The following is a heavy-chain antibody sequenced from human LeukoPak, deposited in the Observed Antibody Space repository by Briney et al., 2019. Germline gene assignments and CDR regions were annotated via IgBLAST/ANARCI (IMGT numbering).Heavy chain of an antibody. V-gene: IGHV1-2*02. CDR2: NNPNSGGT. J-gene: IGHJ4*02. CDR3: ARAVARFRFDY. CDR1: GYTFTGYY. D-gene: IGHD3-3*01. Sequence: ASVKVSCKASGYTFTGYYMHWVRQAPGQGREWMGWNNPNSGGTNYAQNFQGRVTVTRDTSISTAYMELSRLRSDDTAVYYCARAVARFRFDYWGQGTLVTVSS.